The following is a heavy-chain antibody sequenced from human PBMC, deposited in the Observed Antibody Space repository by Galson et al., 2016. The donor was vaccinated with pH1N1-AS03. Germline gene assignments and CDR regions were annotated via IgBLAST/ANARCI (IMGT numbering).Heavy chain of an antibody. J-gene: IGHJ4*02. D-gene: IGHD3-10*02. Sequence: SLRLSCAASGFTFSDYDMSWIRQAPGKGLEWVSSISSSSSPIYYADSVKGRFITSRDNAKNSVYLQMNSLRAEDTAVYYCARVSGGSRLLIFDFWGQGTLATVSS. V-gene: IGHV3-11*04. CDR2: ISSSSSPI. CDR1: GFTFSDYD. CDR3: ARVSGGSRLLIFDF.